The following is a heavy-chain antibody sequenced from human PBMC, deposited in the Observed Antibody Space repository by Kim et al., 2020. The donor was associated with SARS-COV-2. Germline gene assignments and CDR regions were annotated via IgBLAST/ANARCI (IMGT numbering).Heavy chain of an antibody. CDR2: IYYSGST. J-gene: IGHJ2*01. Sequence: SETLSLTCTVSGGSISSSSYYWGWIRQPPGKGLEWIGSIYYSGSTYYIPSLKSRVTISVDTSKNQFSLKLSSVTAADTAVYYCARTGYSSSWYWYFDLWGRGTLVTVSS. V-gene: IGHV4-39*01. CDR1: GGSISSSSYY. D-gene: IGHD6-13*01. CDR3: ARTGYSSSWYWYFDL.